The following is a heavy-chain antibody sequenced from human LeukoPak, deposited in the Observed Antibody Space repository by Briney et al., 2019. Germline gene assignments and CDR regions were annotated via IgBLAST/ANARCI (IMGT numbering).Heavy chain of an antibody. CDR1: GGSISSSSYY. J-gene: IGHJ6*02. D-gene: IGHD5-18*01. CDR3: ARQSNVDTAMITYYYYGMDV. V-gene: IGHV4-39*01. Sequence: PSETLSLTCTVSGGSISSSSYYWGWIRQPPGKGLEWIGSIYYSGSTYYTPSLKSRVTIFVDTSKNQFSLKLSSVTAADTAVYYCARQSNVDTAMITYYYYGMDVWGQGTTVTVSS. CDR2: IYYSGST.